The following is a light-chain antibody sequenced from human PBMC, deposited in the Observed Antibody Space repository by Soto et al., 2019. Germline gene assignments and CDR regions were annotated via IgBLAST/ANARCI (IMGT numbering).Light chain of an antibody. CDR1: QGVSSNY. Sequence: EIVLTKPPGTLSLSPGERATLSCRSTQGVSSNYLAWYQQKPDQAPRLVIYDVSGRATGIPDRFSGSGSGTDFTLTISRLETYDFAVYYCQQYGSSPTCGQGIKVEIK. V-gene: IGKV3-20*01. J-gene: IGKJ1*01. CDR3: QQYGSSPT. CDR2: DVS.